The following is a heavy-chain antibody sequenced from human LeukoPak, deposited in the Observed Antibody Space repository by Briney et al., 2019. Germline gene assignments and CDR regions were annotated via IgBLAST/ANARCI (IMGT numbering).Heavy chain of an antibody. CDR3: ATPRRYYYDSSGYYSEDYGMDV. Sequence: ASVKVSFKASGYTFTGYYMHWVRQAPGQGLEWMGWINPNSGGTNYAQKFQGRVTMTRDTSISTAYMELSRLRSDDTAVYYCATPRRYYYDSSGYYSEDYGMDVWGQGTTVTVSS. V-gene: IGHV1-2*02. CDR1: GYTFTGYY. J-gene: IGHJ6*02. CDR2: INPNSGGT. D-gene: IGHD3-22*01.